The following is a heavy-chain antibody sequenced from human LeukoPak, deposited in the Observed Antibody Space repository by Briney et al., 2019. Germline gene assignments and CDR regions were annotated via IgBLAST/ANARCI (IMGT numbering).Heavy chain of an antibody. CDR1: GFTFGDYY. Sequence: GGSLRLSCAASGFTFGDYYMTWIRQAPGKGLEWVSYISSRSGSSIYYGDSVKGRFTVSRDNAKNSLYLQLNSLRGEDTAVYFCAREYDDNSGYSHDSWGQGTLVTVSS. J-gene: IGHJ4*02. CDR3: AREYDDNSGYSHDS. CDR2: ISSRSGSSI. D-gene: IGHD3-22*01. V-gene: IGHV3-11*04.